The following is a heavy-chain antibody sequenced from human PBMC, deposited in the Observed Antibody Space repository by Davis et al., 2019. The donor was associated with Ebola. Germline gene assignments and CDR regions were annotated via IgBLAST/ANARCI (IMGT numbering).Heavy chain of an antibody. V-gene: IGHV4-34*01. J-gene: IGHJ6*02. CDR1: GGSFSGYY. CDR3: ARARPNYDFWSGYRYYYGMDV. D-gene: IGHD3-3*01. CDR2: INHSGST. Sequence: SDTLSPTCPLYGGSFSGYYWSWIRQLPGKGLEWLGEINHSGSTNYNPSLKTRVTISVDTSKNQFSLKLSSVTAADTAVYYCARARPNYDFWSGYRYYYGMDVWGQGTTVTVSS.